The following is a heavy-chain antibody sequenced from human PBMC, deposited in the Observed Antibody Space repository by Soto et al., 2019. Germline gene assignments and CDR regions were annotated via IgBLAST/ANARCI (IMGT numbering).Heavy chain of an antibody. D-gene: IGHD2-8*01. CDR1: GFTFSRYG. V-gene: IGHV3-23*01. CDR2: ISVSGDKT. CDR3: AKEAKMRTKEWCPAGYGMDV. Sequence: EVQLLESGGGLVKPGGSLRLSCEGSGFTFSRYGMRWVRQAPGRGLQWVAGISVSGDKTSYADSARGRFTIYRDKSKNALYLQMNSLRAEDTALYYCAKEAKMRTKEWCPAGYGMDVWGQGTTVTVSS. J-gene: IGHJ6*02.